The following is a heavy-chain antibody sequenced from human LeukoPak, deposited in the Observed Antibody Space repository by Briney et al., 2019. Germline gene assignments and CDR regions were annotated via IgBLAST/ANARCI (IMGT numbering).Heavy chain of an antibody. V-gene: IGHV1-2*02. CDR2: INPDSGGT. Sequence: ASVKVSCKASGYTFTGYYMHWARQAPGQGLEWMGWINPDSGGTNNAQKFQGRVTMTRDTSISTAYMELSRLRPDDTAVYYCARTFYDTLDSDAFDFWGQGTMVIVSS. CDR3: ARTFYDTLDSDAFDF. CDR1: GYTFTGYY. J-gene: IGHJ3*01. D-gene: IGHD2/OR15-2a*01.